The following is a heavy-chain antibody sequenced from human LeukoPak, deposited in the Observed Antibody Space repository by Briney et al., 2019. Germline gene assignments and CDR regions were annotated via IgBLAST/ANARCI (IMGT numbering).Heavy chain of an antibody. CDR1: GFTFSGYG. Sequence: PGGSLRLSCAASGFTFSGYGMHWVRQAPGKGLEWVAFIRYDGSSKYYADSVKGRFTISRDNSKNTLYLQMNSLRAEDTAVYYCARPLAGWQQLIGGLDYWGQGTLVTVSS. D-gene: IGHD2-15*01. CDR2: IRYDGSSK. CDR3: ARPLAGWQQLIGGLDY. V-gene: IGHV3-30*02. J-gene: IGHJ4*02.